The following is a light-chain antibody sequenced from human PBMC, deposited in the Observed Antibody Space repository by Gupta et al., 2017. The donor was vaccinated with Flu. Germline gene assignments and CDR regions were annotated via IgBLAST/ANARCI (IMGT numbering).Light chain of an antibody. Sequence: PPFLSASVGDRVTVTCRASLGLSGHLAWYQQKPGKAPKLLIYAASTLQNGVPRRFSGSGSGTEFTLTISSLQPEDFATYYCQQLRIHPWTFGQGTKVEIK. V-gene: IGKV1-9*01. CDR2: AAS. CDR3: QQLRIHPWT. J-gene: IGKJ1*01. CDR1: LGLSGH.